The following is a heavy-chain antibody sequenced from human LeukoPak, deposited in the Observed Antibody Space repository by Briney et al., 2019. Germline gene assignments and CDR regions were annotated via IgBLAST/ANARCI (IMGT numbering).Heavy chain of an antibody. V-gene: IGHV4-34*01. CDR1: GASLSDYY. D-gene: IGHD1-26*01. CDR2: IDHRGSA. J-gene: IGHJ6*02. CDR3: ARVATKGVGATRAYYYYYGMDV. Sequence: SETLSLSCAVHGASLSDYYWTWIRQSPEKGLECIGAIDHRGSANYNPSLESRVTISLDTSKNQFSLKLSSVTAADTAVYYCARVATKGVGATRAYYYYYGMDVWGQGTTVTVSS.